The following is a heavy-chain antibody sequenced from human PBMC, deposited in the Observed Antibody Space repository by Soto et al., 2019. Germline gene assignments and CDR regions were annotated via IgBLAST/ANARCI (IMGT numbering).Heavy chain of an antibody. CDR1: GFTVSSNY. CDR2: IYSGGST. J-gene: IGHJ6*03. CDR3: AREGTIFGVPVGYYCYMDV. Sequence: EVQLVESGGGLVQPGGSLRLSCAASGFTVSSNYMSWVRQAPGKGLEWVSVIYSGGSTYYADSVKGRFTISRDNSKNTLYLQMNSLRAEDTAVYYCAREGTIFGVPVGYYCYMDVWGKGTTVTVSS. V-gene: IGHV3-66*01. D-gene: IGHD3-3*01.